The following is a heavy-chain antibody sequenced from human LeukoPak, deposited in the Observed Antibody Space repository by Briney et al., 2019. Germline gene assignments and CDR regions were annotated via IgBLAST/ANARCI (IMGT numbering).Heavy chain of an antibody. D-gene: IGHD3-10*01. Sequence: ASVKVSCKASGYTFTGYYMHWVRQAPGQGLEWMGWINPNSGGTNYAQKFQGRVTMTRDTSISTAYMELSRLRSDDTAVYYCARGNTMVRGVMDTCWLDPWGQGTLVTVSS. CDR1: GYTFTGYY. CDR2: INPNSGGT. V-gene: IGHV1-2*02. J-gene: IGHJ5*02. CDR3: ARGNTMVRGVMDTCWLDP.